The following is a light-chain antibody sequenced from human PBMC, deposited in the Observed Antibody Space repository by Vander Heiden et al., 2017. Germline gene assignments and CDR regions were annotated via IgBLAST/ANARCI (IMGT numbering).Light chain of an antibody. CDR3: CSYAGSTSYV. J-gene: IGLJ1*01. V-gene: IGLV2-23*02. Sequence: QSALTQPASVSGSPGQSITLSCTGTSSDVGSYNLVSWYQQHPGRAPKLMIYEVTKRPSGVSNRFSGSKSANTASLTISGLQAEDEADYYCCSYAGSTSYVFGTGTKVTVL. CDR1: SSDVGSYNL. CDR2: EVT.